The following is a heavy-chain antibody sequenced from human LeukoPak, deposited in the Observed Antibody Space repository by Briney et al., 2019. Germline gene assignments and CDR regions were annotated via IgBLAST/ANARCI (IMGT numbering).Heavy chain of an antibody. D-gene: IGHD3-10*01. Sequence: GRTLRLSCEGSGFSSSSYWMTWVRQSPGPGPEWVANIKQAESERYTADSVKGRFTISRDNAKNSVYLHMNSLRADDTALYYCARLSAYYYGSYFYYYMDVWGKGTTVTVSS. CDR3: ARLSAYYYGSYFYYYMDV. CDR1: GFSSSSYW. J-gene: IGHJ6*03. CDR2: IKQAESER. V-gene: IGHV3-7*01.